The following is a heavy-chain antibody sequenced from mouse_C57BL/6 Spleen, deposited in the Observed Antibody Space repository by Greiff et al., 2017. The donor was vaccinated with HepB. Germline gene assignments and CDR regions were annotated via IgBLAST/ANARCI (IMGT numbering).Heavy chain of an antibody. J-gene: IGHJ3*01. D-gene: IGHD2-2*01. CDR3: ARSGSTMVTTRAWVAY. Sequence: EVQLQQSGPELVKPGASVKMSCKASGYTFTDYNMHWVKQSHGKSLEWIGYINPNNGGTSYNQKFKGKATLTVNKSSSTAYMELRSLTSEDSAVYDGARSGSTMVTTRAWVAYWGQGTLVTVSA. CDR2: INPNNGGT. V-gene: IGHV1-22*01. CDR1: GYTFTDYN.